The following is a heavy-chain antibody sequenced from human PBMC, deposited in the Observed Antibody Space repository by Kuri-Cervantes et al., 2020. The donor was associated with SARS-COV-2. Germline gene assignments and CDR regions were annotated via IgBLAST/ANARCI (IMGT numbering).Heavy chain of an antibody. J-gene: IGHJ6*02. V-gene: IGHV1-58*01. CDR3: ARDVGFGYSYGHSYGMDV. CDR2: IVVGSGNT. D-gene: IGHD5-18*01. Sequence: SVKVSCKASGFTFTSSAVQWVRQARGQRLEWIGWIVVGSGNTNYAQKFQGRVTITADESTSTAYMELSSLRSEDTAVYYCARDVGFGYSYGHSYGMDVWGQGTTVTVSS. CDR1: GFTFTSSA.